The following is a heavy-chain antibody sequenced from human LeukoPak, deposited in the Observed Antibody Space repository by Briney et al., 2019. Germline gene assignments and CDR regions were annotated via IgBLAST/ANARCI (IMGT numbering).Heavy chain of an antibody. CDR1: GFTFSSYE. CDR2: ISSSGSTI. D-gene: IGHD6-13*01. V-gene: IGHV3-48*03. J-gene: IGHJ4*02. Sequence: PGGSLRLSCAASGFTFSSYEMNWVRQAPGKGLEWVSYISSSGSTIYYADSVKGRFTISRDNAKNSLYLQMNSLRAEDTAVYYCAREDSSSWSFSLDYWGQGTLVTVSS. CDR3: AREDSSSWSFSLDY.